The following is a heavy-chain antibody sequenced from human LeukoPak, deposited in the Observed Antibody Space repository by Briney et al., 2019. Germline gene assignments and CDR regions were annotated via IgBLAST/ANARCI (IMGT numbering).Heavy chain of an antibody. CDR2: ISYDGSNK. CDR3: AKVSGGSSSWSLDY. CDR1: GFTFSSYA. J-gene: IGHJ4*02. Sequence: PGGSLRLSCAASGFTFSSYAMHWVRQAPGKGLEWVAVISYDGSNKYYADSVKGRFTISRDNSKNTLYLQMNSLRAEDTAVYYCAKVSGGSSSWSLDYWGQGTLVTVSS. D-gene: IGHD6-6*01. V-gene: IGHV3-30-3*01.